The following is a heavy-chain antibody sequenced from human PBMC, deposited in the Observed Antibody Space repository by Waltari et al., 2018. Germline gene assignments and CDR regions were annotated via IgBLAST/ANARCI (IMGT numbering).Heavy chain of an antibody. CDR1: GDSVTSPNW. CDR2: VLSTGKT. V-gene: IGHV4-4*02. CDR3: ARDRGRGLYLDA. Sequence: QLQLQESGPGLVKPSGTLSLSCAVSGDSVTSPNWWSWVRQSPQRGLEWIGQVLSTGKTNYGPSFARRVTMSLDASNNQCSLKVTSATAADTAVYYCARDRGRGLYLDAWGPGTLVTVSP. J-gene: IGHJ5*02. D-gene: IGHD2-15*01.